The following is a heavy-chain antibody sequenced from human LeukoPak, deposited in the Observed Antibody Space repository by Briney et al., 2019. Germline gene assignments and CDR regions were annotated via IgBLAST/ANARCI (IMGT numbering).Heavy chain of an antibody. CDR3: ARDLLALDSPNWFDP. CDR2: ISSSSSYI. D-gene: IGHD2-2*03. V-gene: IGHV3-21*01. CDR1: GFTFSSYS. J-gene: IGHJ5*02. Sequence: GSLRLSCAASGFTFSSYSMNWVRQAPGKGLEWVSSISSSSSYIYYADSVKGRFTISRDNAKNSLYLQMNSLRAEDTAVYYCARDLLALDSPNWFDPWGQGTLVTVSS.